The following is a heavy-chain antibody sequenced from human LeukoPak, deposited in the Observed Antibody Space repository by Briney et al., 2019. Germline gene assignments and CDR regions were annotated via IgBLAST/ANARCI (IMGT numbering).Heavy chain of an antibody. D-gene: IGHD5-18*01. CDR1: GFTFSSYW. CDR3: ARDQYSYAHAAH. J-gene: IGHJ4*02. Sequence: PGGSLRLSCAASGFTFSSYWMHWVRQAPGKALVWVSRINNDGSSTSYAGSVKGRFTISRDNSKNTLHLQMNSLRAEDTAVYYCARDQYSYAHAAHWGQGTLVTVSS. V-gene: IGHV3-74*01. CDR2: INNDGSST.